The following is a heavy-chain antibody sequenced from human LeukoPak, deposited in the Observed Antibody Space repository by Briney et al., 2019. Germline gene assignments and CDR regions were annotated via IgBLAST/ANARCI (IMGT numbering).Heavy chain of an antibody. CDR1: GYSFSTCD. J-gene: IGHJ4*02. Sequence: ASVKVSCKASGYSFSTCDINWVRQAPGQGLEWLGWMRPKKSDTGYARKFQDRVTLTWNISTDTAYMELNSLTPEDTAVYFCAGGPPEDTSSGYWGQGTLVTVSS. D-gene: IGHD3-22*01. CDR2: MRPKKSDT. V-gene: IGHV1-8*01. CDR3: AGGPPEDTSSGY.